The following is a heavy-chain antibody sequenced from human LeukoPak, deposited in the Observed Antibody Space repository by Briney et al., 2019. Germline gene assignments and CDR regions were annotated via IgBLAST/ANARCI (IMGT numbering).Heavy chain of an antibody. CDR2: IKSDGSST. CDR1: GFTFNSYS. J-gene: IGHJ3*02. V-gene: IGHV3-74*01. CDR3: AKGPDYYGSGSYSAFDI. D-gene: IGHD3-10*01. Sequence: PGGSLRLSCAASGFTFNSYSMNWVRQAPGKGLEWVSRIKSDGSSTSYADSVKGRFTISRDNAKNSLYLQMNSLRAEDTALYYCAKGPDYYGSGSYSAFDIWGQGTMVTVSS.